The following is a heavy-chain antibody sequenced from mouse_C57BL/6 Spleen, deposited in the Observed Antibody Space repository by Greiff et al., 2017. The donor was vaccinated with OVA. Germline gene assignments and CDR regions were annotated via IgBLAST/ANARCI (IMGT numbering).Heavy chain of an antibody. CDR2: ISYSGST. J-gene: IGHJ1*03. V-gene: IGHV3-8*01. CDR3: ARSHSNYWYFDV. CDR1: GYSITSDY. Sequence: EVKLMESGPGLAKPSQTLSLTCSVTGYSITSDYWNWIRTFPGNKLEYMGYISYSGSTYYNPSLKSRISLTRDTSKNQYYLQLNSVTTEDTATYYCARSHSNYWYFDVWGTGTTVTVSS. D-gene: IGHD2-5*01.